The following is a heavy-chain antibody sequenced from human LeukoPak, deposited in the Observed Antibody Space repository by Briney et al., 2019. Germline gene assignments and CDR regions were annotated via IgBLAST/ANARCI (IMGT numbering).Heavy chain of an antibody. CDR2: ITSKAYGGTT. Sequence: PGRSLRLSCTASGFTFGDYAMSWFRQAPAKGREWVGLITSKAYGGTTEYVASVKGRFTISRDDSKSIAYLQMNSLKTEATAVYYCTRENYDILTGPPDWGQGPLVTASS. CDR1: GFTFGDYA. V-gene: IGHV3-49*03. D-gene: IGHD3-9*01. J-gene: IGHJ4*02. CDR3: TRENYDILTGPPD.